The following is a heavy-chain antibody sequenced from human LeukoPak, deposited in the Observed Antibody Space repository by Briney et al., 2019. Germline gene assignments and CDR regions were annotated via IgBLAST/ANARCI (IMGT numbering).Heavy chain of an antibody. CDR3: AREKLGDYYDSRYYFDY. D-gene: IGHD3-22*01. Sequence: PGGSLRLSCAASGFTFSSYGMHWVRQAPGKGLEWVAFIRYDGSNKYYADSVKGRFTISRDNSKNTLYLQMNSLRAEDTAVYYCAREKLGDYYDSRYYFDYWGQGTLVTVSS. CDR1: GFTFSSYG. V-gene: IGHV3-30*02. J-gene: IGHJ4*02. CDR2: IRYDGSNK.